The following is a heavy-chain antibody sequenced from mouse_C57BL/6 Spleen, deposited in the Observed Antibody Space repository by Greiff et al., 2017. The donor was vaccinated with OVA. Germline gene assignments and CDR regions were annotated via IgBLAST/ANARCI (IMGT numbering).Heavy chain of an antibody. Sequence: EVQLQQSGPELVKPGASVKISCKASGYTFTDYYMNWVKQSHGKSLEWIGDINPNNGGTSYNQKFKGKATLTVDKSSSTAYMELRSLTSEDSAVYYCARRASSYYDSYYAMDYWGQGTSVTVSS. CDR2: INPNNGGT. J-gene: IGHJ4*01. CDR1: GYTFTDYY. CDR3: ARRASSYYDSYYAMDY. V-gene: IGHV1-26*01. D-gene: IGHD2-4*01.